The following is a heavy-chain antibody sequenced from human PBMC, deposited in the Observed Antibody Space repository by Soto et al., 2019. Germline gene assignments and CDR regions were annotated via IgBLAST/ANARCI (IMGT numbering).Heavy chain of an antibody. Sequence: SETLSLTCTVSGYSISSGYHWAWIRQPPGKGLEWLGSVHYSGNTYYNPSLKSRLTISVDKSKNQFSLNLSSVTAADTAVYYCARQDRVVAEGRWFDPWGQGTLGTSPQ. CDR3: ARQDRVVAEGRWFDP. V-gene: IGHV4-38-2*02. D-gene: IGHD2-15*01. CDR1: GYSISSGYH. CDR2: VHYSGNT. J-gene: IGHJ5*02.